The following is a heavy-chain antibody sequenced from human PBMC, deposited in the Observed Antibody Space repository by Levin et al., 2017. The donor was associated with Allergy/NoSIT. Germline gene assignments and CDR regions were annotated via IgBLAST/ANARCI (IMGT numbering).Heavy chain of an antibody. CDR3: AKNVVTATYYYDYGMDV. CDR2: ISGSGGST. CDR1: GFTFSSYA. V-gene: IGHV3-23*01. J-gene: IGHJ6*02. Sequence: PGGSLRLSCAASGFTFSSYAMSWVRQAPGKGLEWVSAISGSGGSTYYADSVKGRFTISRDNSKNTLYLQMNSLRAEDTAVYYCAKNVVTATYYYDYGMDVWGQGTTVTVSS. D-gene: IGHD2-21*02.